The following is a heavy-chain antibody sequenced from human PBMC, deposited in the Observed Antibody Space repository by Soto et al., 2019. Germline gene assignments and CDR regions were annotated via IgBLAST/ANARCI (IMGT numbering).Heavy chain of an antibody. CDR2: IYSSGST. CDR3: ARGQRFSDWFDP. J-gene: IGHJ5*02. Sequence: SETLSLTCTVSGGAISSYYWTWIRQPAGKGLEWIGRIYSSGSTKYNPSLQSRVTMSLDTSKNQFSLRLTSVTAADTAVYYCARGQRFSDWFDPWGQGTLVTVSS. V-gene: IGHV4-4*07. CDR1: GGAISSYY. D-gene: IGHD3-3*01.